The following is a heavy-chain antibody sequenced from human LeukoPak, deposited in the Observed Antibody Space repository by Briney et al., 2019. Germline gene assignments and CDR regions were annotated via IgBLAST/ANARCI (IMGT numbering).Heavy chain of an antibody. D-gene: IGHD4-17*01. CDR2: IYYSGST. V-gene: IGHV4-30-4*01. J-gene: IGHJ4*02. Sequence: SETLSLTCTVSGVSISSGAYYWSWLRQPPGQGLEWIGYIYYSGSTYYNPSLKSRVTISVDTSKNQFSLKLSSVTAADTAVYYCVIGTPTVTFDYWGQGTLVTVSS. CDR3: VIGTPTVTFDY. CDR1: GVSISSGAYY.